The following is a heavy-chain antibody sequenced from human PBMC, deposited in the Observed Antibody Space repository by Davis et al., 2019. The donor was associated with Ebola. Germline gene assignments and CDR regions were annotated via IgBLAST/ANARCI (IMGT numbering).Heavy chain of an antibody. V-gene: IGHV4-4*07. D-gene: IGHD1-26*01. CDR2: IYTSGST. CDR3: ARYSGTFGWLDP. J-gene: IGHJ5*02. CDR1: GDSISNYY. Sequence: MPSETLSLTCTVSGDSISNYYWNWIRQSAGKGLEWIGHIYTSGSTTYNPSLKSRVTMSIDTSKNQFYLELASVTAADTAVYFCARYSGTFGWLDPWGQGTPGTVFS.